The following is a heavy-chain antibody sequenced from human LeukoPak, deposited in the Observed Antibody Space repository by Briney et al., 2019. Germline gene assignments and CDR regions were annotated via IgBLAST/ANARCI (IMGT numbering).Heavy chain of an antibody. Sequence: GGSRRLSCATSGFAFGDYGMSWVRQAPGKGLEWVSGINWNGGSTGYAESVKGRFTISRDNAKNSLYLQMNSLRAEDTALYYCARKRGDLYYYYYYMDVWGKGTTVTVSS. J-gene: IGHJ6*03. D-gene: IGHD3-16*01. CDR3: ARKRGDLYYYYYYMDV. CDR1: GFAFGDYG. CDR2: INWNGGST. V-gene: IGHV3-20*04.